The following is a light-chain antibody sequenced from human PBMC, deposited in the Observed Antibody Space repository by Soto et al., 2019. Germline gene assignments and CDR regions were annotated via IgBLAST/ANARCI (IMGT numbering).Light chain of an antibody. V-gene: IGLV2-8*01. J-gene: IGLJ1*01. CDR3: SSYAGSNNRYV. Sequence: QSVLTQPPSASGSPGQSVTISCTGTSSDVGGYNYVSWYQQHPGKASKLMIYEVSKRPSGVPDRFSGSKSGNTASLTVSGLQAEDEGDYYCSSYAGSNNRYVFGTGTNVTVL. CDR1: SSDVGGYNY. CDR2: EVS.